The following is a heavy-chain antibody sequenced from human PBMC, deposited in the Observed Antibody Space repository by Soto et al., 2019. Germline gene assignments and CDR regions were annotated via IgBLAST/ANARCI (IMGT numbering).Heavy chain of an antibody. D-gene: IGHD2-8*01. CDR2: ISYDGSNK. CDR3: ARTHDLYCTNGVCYKGYYFDY. Sequence: PGGSLRLSCAASGFTFSSYAMHWVRQAPGKGLEWVAVISYDGSNKYYADSVKGRFTISRDNSKNTLYLQMNSLRAEDTAVYYCARTHDLYCTNGVCYKGYYFDYWGQGTLVTVSS. CDR1: GFTFSSYA. V-gene: IGHV3-30-3*01. J-gene: IGHJ4*02.